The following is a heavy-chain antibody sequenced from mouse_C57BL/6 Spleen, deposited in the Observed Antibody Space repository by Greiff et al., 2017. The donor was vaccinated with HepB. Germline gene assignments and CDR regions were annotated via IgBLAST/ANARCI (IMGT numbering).Heavy chain of an antibody. CDR2: SRNKANDYTT. V-gene: IGHV7-1*01. D-gene: IGHD1-1*01. CDR1: GFTFSDFY. Sequence: EVKLVESGGGLVQSGRSLRLSCATSGFTFSDFYMEWVRQAPGKGLEWIAASRNKANDYTTEYSASVKGRFIVSRDTSQSILYLQMNALRAEDTAIYYCARDAARYGSPYAMDYWGQGTSVTVSS. J-gene: IGHJ4*01. CDR3: ARDAARYGSPYAMDY.